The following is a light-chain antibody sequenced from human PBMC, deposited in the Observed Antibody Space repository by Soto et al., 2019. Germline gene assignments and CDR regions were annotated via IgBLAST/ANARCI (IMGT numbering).Light chain of an antibody. CDR3: AVWDDNLKGL. Sequence: QSVLTQPPSMSGTPGQRVTISCSGSRSNIGGNAVTWYQQVPGTAPRLLIYANDQRPSGVSDRFSCSKSATSASLAISGLQSEDESDYYCAVWDDNLKGLFGGGTQLTVL. CDR2: AND. CDR1: RSNIGGNA. J-gene: IGLJ7*01. V-gene: IGLV1-44*01.